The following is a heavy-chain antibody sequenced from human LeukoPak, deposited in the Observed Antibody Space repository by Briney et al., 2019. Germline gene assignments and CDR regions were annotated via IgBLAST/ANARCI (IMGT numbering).Heavy chain of an antibody. J-gene: IGHJ3*02. CDR3: ARVGNPKYDFWSGYTPLGAFDI. V-gene: IGHV4-34*01. D-gene: IGHD3-3*01. Sequence: SGTLSLTCAVYGGSFSGYYWSWIRQPPGKGLEWIGEINHSGSTNYNPSLKSRVTISVDTSKNQFSLKLSSVTAADTAVYYCARVGNPKYDFWSGYTPLGAFDIWGQGTMVTVSS. CDR2: INHSGST. CDR1: GGSFSGYY.